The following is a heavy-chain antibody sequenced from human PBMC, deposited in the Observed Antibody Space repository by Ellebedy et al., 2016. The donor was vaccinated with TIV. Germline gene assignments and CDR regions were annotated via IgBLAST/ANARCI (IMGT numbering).Heavy chain of an antibody. CDR3: ARDNRSGYYYLDWYFDL. CDR1: GGSFSGYY. Sequence: SETLSLXCAVYGGSFSGYYWSWIRKPPGKGLEWIGSIYYSGSTYYNPSLKSRVTISVDTSKNQFSLKLSSVTAADTAVYYCARDNRSGYYYLDWYFDLWGRGTLVTVSS. V-gene: IGHV4-34*01. CDR2: IYYSGST. D-gene: IGHD3-22*01. J-gene: IGHJ2*01.